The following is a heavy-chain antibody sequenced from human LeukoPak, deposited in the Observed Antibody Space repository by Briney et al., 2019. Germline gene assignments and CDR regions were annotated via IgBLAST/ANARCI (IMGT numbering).Heavy chain of an antibody. V-gene: IGHV1-2*02. J-gene: IGHJ5*01. Sequence: GASVKVSCKASGYTFTCYYLHWVRQAPGQGLEWMGGVNPNSGETNYAQKFQGSVTMTRDTSISTVYMELSRLRSDDTSVYYCARASGSCWWFDYWGQGTLVTVSS. D-gene: IGHD1-26*01. CDR1: GYTFTCYY. CDR3: ARASGSCWWFDY. CDR2: VNPNSGET.